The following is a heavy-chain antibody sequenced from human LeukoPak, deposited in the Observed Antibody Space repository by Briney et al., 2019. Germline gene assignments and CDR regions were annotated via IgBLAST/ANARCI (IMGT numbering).Heavy chain of an antibody. CDR1: GGSISNYY. J-gene: IGHJ4*02. Sequence: SETLSLTCTVSGGSISNYYWSWIRQPPGKGLEWIGYIYYSGSTNYNPSLKSRVIISVDTSKNQFSLKLSSVAAADTAVYYCARLDIDSSGLFDYWGQGTLVTVSS. CDR3: ARLDIDSSGLFDY. D-gene: IGHD3-22*01. V-gene: IGHV4-59*01. CDR2: IYYSGST.